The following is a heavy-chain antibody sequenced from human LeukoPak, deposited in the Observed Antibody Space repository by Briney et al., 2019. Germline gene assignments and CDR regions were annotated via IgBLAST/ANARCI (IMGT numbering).Heavy chain of an antibody. Sequence: GGSLRLSCAASGFTFSRHAMSWVRQAPGKGLEWVSGISWNSGSIGYADSVKGRFTISRDNAKNSLYLQMNSLRAEDTALYYCAKDSSSTIAAAGTSFDYWGQGTLVTVSS. J-gene: IGHJ4*02. CDR2: ISWNSGSI. D-gene: IGHD6-13*01. V-gene: IGHV3-9*01. CDR3: AKDSSSTIAAAGTSFDY. CDR1: GFTFSRHA.